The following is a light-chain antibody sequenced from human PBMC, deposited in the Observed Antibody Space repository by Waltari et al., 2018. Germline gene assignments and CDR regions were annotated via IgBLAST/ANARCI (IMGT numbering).Light chain of an antibody. J-gene: IGKJ1*01. CDR3: QHYNKWPPA. CDR2: GAS. Sequence: EIVMTQSPVTQSVSPGERATLSCRASQTVSNNLAWYQQKPGQAPRLLIYGASTRATGIPARFSGSGSGTDFTLTISSLQSEDFAVYQCQHYNKWPPAFGQGTKVEIK. V-gene: IGKV3-15*01. CDR1: QTVSNN.